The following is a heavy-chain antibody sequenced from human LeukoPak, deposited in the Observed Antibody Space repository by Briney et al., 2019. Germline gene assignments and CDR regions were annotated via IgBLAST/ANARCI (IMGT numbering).Heavy chain of an antibody. J-gene: IGHJ4*02. CDR3: ARESMAAGFDY. CDR2: IYSGGST. V-gene: IGHV3-53*01. D-gene: IGHD2-8*01. CDR1: GFTDSSNY. Sequence: GGSLRLSCAASGFTDSSNYMSWVRQAPGKGLEWVSVIYSGGSTYYADSVKGRFTISRDNSKNTLYLQMNSLRAEDTAVYYCARESMAAGFDYWGQGTLVTVSS.